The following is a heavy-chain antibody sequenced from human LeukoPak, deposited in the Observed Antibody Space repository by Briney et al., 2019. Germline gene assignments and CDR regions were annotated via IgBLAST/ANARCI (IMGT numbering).Heavy chain of an antibody. J-gene: IGHJ4*02. CDR3: AIPGIAAAGETYLDY. Sequence: GASVKVSCKASGYTFTGYYMHWVRQAPGQGLEWMGWINPNSGGTNYAQKFQGRVTMTRDTSITTAYMELSRLRSDDTAVYYCAIPGIAAAGETYLDYWGQGTLVTVSS. CDR1: GYTFTGYY. V-gene: IGHV1-2*02. CDR2: INPNSGGT. D-gene: IGHD6-13*01.